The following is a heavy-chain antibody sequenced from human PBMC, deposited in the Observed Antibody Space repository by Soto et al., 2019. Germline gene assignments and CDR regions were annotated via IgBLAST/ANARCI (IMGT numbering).Heavy chain of an antibody. CDR1: GFTFSSYA. CDR3: ASTLYRYVADY. V-gene: IGHV3-23*01. Sequence: ELQLLESGGGLVQPGGSLRLSCAASGFTFSSYAMSWVRQAPGKGLEWVSAISGSGGSTYYADSVKGRFTISRDNSSKPLCLQIISLRVEGTAVYYCASTLYRYVADYWGQGTLVTVSS. D-gene: IGHD3-10*02. J-gene: IGHJ4*02. CDR2: ISGSGGST.